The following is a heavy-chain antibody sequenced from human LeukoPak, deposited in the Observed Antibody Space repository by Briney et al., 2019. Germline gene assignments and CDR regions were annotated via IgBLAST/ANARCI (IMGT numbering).Heavy chain of an antibody. CDR2: ISSSSSSI. D-gene: IGHD3-10*01. Sequence: PGGSLRLSCAASGFTFSNYYMSWIRQAPGKGLEWVSSISSSSSSIYYADSVKGRFTISRDNAKNSLYLQMNSLRAEDTAVYYYLSDYYGAEAYFDHWGEGTLVTVSS. CDR1: GFTFSNYY. V-gene: IGHV3-21*01. CDR3: LSDYYGAEAYFDH. J-gene: IGHJ4*02.